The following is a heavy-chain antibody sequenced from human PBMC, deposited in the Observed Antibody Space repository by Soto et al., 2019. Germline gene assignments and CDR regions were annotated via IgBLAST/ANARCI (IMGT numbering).Heavy chain of an antibody. V-gene: IGHV4-34*01. D-gene: IGHD6-13*01. CDR2: INHSGGT. CDR1: GGSFSGYY. J-gene: IGHJ5*02. CDR3: ARGLLRGFIAAAGRESNWFDP. Sequence: SETLSLTCAVYGGSFSGYYWSWIRQPPGKGLEWIGEINHSGGTNYNPSLKSRVTISVDTSKNQFSLKLSSVTAADTAVYYCARGLLRGFIAAAGRESNWFDPWGQGTLVTVSS.